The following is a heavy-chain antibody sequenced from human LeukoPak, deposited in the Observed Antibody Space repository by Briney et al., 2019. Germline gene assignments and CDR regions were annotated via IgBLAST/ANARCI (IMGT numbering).Heavy chain of an antibody. J-gene: IGHJ6*02. V-gene: IGHV1-46*01. CDR2: INPSGGST. Sequence: ASVKVSCKASGYTFTSYYMHWVRQAPGQGLEWMGIINPSGGSTSYAQKFQGRVTMTRDTSTSTVYMELSSLRSEDTAVYYCARDRGSGSYWDRPSYYYYYGMDVWGQGTTVTVSS. D-gene: IGHD3-10*01. CDR3: ARDRGSGSYWDRPSYYYYYGMDV. CDR1: GYTFTSYY.